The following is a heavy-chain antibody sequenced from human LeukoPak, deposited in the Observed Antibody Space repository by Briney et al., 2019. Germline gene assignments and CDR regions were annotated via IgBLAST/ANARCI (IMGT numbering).Heavy chain of an antibody. Sequence: PGGSLRLSCAASGFTFDDYAMHWVRQAPGKGLEWVSLITWDGDSTYYADSVKGRFTISRDNSKNYLYLQMNSLRAEDTAVYYCAREAVHSSGYSLYLGYWGQGTLVTVSS. D-gene: IGHD3-22*01. CDR1: GFTFDDYA. CDR2: ITWDGDST. CDR3: AREAVHSSGYSLYLGY. V-gene: IGHV3-43D*03. J-gene: IGHJ4*02.